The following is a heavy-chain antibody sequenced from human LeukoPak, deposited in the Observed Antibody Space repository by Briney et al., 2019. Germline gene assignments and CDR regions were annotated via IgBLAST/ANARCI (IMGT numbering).Heavy chain of an antibody. D-gene: IGHD2-2*01. Sequence: ASVTVSCKASGGTFSSYAISWVRQAPGQGLEWMGRIIPILGIANYAQKSQGRVTITADKSTSTAYMELSSLRSEDTAVYYCARDLHHQAIEVVPAATGWFDPWGQGTLVTVSS. CDR3: ARDLHHQAIEVVPAATGWFDP. V-gene: IGHV1-69*04. CDR2: IIPILGIA. J-gene: IGHJ5*02. CDR1: GGTFSSYA.